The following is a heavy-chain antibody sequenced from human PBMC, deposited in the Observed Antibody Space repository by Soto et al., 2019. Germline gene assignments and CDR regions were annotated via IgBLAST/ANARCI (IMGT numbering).Heavy chain of an antibody. V-gene: IGHV1-69*13. D-gene: IGHD2-2*01. CDR2: IIPIFGTA. CDR1: GGTFSSYA. J-gene: IGHJ6*02. Sequence: ASVKVSCKASGGTFSSYAISWVRQAPGQGLEWMGGIIPIFGTANYAQKFQGRVTITADESTSTAYMELSSLRSEDTAVYYCARGALGYCSSTSCYAWDYYYGMDVWGQGTTVTVSS. CDR3: ARGALGYCSSTSCYAWDYYYGMDV.